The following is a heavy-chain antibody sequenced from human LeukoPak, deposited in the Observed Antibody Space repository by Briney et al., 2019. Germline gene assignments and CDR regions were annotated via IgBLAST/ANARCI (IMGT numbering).Heavy chain of an antibody. J-gene: IGHJ6*02. Sequence: SQTLSLTCTVSGGSISSGGYDWGWIRQHPGKGLEWIGYSYYSGSTYYNPSRKSRVTISVDTSKNQFSLKLSSVTAADTAVYYCATSNRDQYIAAMPRYYYGMDVWGQGTTVTVSS. D-gene: IGHD6-13*01. CDR1: GGSISSGGYD. V-gene: IGHV4-31*03. CDR2: SYYSGST. CDR3: ATSNRDQYIAAMPRYYYGMDV.